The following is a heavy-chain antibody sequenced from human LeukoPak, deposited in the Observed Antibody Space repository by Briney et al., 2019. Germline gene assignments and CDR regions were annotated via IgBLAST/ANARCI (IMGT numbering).Heavy chain of an antibody. CDR2: IRSKIDGGTT. Sequence: GGSLRLSCAASAFTFSNVWMAWVRHAPVKGLEWVGRIRSKIDGGTTDCAAPVKGRFSISREDSINSLYLQMNSLKIEDTAVYYCTTDLPPWGQGTLVTVSS. CDR3: TTDLPP. CDR1: AFTFSNVW. V-gene: IGHV3-15*01. J-gene: IGHJ5*02.